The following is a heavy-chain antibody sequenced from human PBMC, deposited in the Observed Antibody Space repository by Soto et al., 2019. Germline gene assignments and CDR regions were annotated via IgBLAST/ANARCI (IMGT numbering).Heavy chain of an antibody. J-gene: IGHJ6*02. V-gene: IGHV3-23*01. D-gene: IGHD3-9*01. CDR2: ISGSGGST. CDR1: GFTFTSYG. Sequence: PGGSLRLSCAASGFTFTSYGMSWVRQAPGKGLEWVSAISGSGGSTYYADSVKGRFTISRDNSKNTLYLEMNSLRAEDTAVYHCAKDLLEALAGYTRGDYYYGMDVWGQGTTVTVS. CDR3: AKDLLEALAGYTRGDYYYGMDV.